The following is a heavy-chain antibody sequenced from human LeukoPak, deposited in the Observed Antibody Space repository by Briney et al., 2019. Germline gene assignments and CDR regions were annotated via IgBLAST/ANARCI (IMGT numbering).Heavy chain of an antibody. CDR1: GGSINSGGSY. J-gene: IGHJ6*03. Sequence: PSQTLSLTCTVSGGSINSGGSYWSWIRQHPGKSLEWIGCIYYSWSSYYNPSLKSRVTLSLDTSKNQFSLKLSSVTAADTAVYYCARDNGDYRSIYYYMDVWGKGTTVTVSS. CDR2: IYYSWSS. D-gene: IGHD4-11*01. CDR3: ARDNGDYRSIYYYMDV. V-gene: IGHV4-31*03.